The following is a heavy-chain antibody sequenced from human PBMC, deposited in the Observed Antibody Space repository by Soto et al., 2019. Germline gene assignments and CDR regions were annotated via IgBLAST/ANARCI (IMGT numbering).Heavy chain of an antibody. CDR1: GFTFSSYG. D-gene: IGHD2-8*01. V-gene: IGHV3-33*01. CDR3: ARGRYCTNGVCYVGTFYGMDV. CDR2: IWYDGSNK. Sequence: PGGSLRLSCAASGFTFSSYGMHWVRQAPGKGLEWVAVIWYDGSNKYYADSVKGRFTISRDNSKNTLYLQMNSLRAEDTAVYYCARGRYCTNGVCYVGTFYGMDVWGQGTTVTVSS. J-gene: IGHJ6*02.